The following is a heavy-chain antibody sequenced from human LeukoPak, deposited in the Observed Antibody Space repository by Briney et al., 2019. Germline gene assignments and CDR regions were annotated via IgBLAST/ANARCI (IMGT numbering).Heavy chain of an antibody. D-gene: IGHD3-3*01. V-gene: IGHV4-39*07. Sequence: SETLSLTCTVSGGSISSSSYYWGWIRQLPGKGLEWIGSIYYSGSTYYNPSLKSRVTISVDTSKNQFSLKLSSVTAADTAVYYCARACPKGVLRFLEWSPRGSYMDVWGKGTTVTVSS. J-gene: IGHJ6*03. CDR3: ARACPKGVLRFLEWSPRGSYMDV. CDR1: GGSISSSSYY. CDR2: IYYSGST.